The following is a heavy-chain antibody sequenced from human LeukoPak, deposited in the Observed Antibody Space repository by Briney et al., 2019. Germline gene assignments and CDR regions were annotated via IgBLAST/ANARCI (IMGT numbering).Heavy chain of an antibody. J-gene: IGHJ4*02. V-gene: IGHV3-48*03. CDR1: GFTFSSFE. CDR3: ARDGGYSYGSFDY. Sequence: GGSLRLSCTASGFTFSSFEMNWVRQAPGKGLEWVSYISSGGTTIYYADSVKGRFTISRDNAKNSLYLQMNSLRAEDTAVYYCARDGGYSYGSFDYWGQGTLVTVSS. CDR2: ISSGGTTI. D-gene: IGHD5-18*01.